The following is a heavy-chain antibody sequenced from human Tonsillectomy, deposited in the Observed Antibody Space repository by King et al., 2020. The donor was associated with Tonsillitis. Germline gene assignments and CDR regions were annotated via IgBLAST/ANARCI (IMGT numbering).Heavy chain of an antibody. CDR3: AGGGTGLMDY. CDR1: GDSISSYY. D-gene: IGHD1-14*01. J-gene: IGHJ4*02. V-gene: IGHV4-59*01. CDR2: VYHIGGA. Sequence: QLQESGPGLVKPSETLSLTCTVSGDSISSYYWTWLRQPPGKRLEWLGYVYHIGGANYNPSLKSRVTISVDTSKNHFSLKLSSVTAADTAIYFCAGGGTGLMDYWGQGALVTVSS.